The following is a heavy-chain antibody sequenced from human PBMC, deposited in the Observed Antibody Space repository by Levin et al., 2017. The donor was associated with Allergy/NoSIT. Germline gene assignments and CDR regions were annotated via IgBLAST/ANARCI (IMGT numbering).Heavy chain of an antibody. CDR3: AKEAKIVVPAALHYQYYYYYGMDV. D-gene: IGHD2-2*02. Sequence: GESLKISCAASGFTFSSYAMSWVRQAPGKGLEWVSAISGSGGSTYYADSVKGRFTISRDNSKNTLYLQMNSLRAEDTAVYYCAKEAKIVVPAALHYQYYYYYGMDVWGQGTTVTVSS. CDR1: GFTFSSYA. J-gene: IGHJ6*02. CDR2: ISGSGGST. V-gene: IGHV3-23*01.